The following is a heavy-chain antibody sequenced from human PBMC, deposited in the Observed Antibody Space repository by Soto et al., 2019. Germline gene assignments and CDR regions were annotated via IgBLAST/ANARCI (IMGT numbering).Heavy chain of an antibody. V-gene: IGHV1-69*01. J-gene: IGHJ4*02. D-gene: IGHD3-22*01. CDR3: ASDYYDSSGYYYVGG. Sequence: QVQLVQSGAEVKKPGSSVKVSCKSSVGTFSSYAISWVRQAPGHGLEWMGGIIPIFGTANYAQKFQGRVTITADESTSTAYMELSSLRSEDTAVYYCASDYYDSSGYYYVGGWGQGTLVTVSS. CDR2: IIPIFGTA. CDR1: VGTFSSYA.